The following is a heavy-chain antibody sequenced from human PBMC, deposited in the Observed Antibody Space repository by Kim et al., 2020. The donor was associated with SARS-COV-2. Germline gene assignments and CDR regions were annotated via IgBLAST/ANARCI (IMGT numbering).Heavy chain of an antibody. CDR3: ARVRPVVPAAVYGMDV. Sequence: ASVKVSCKASGYTFTGYYMHWVRQAPGQGLEWMGWINPNSGCTNYAQKFQGRVTMTRDTSISTAYMELSRLRSDDTAVYYCARVRPVVPAAVYGMDVWGQGTTVTVSS. J-gene: IGHJ6*02. CDR2: INPNSGCT. CDR1: GYTFTGYY. D-gene: IGHD2-2*01. V-gene: IGHV1-2*02.